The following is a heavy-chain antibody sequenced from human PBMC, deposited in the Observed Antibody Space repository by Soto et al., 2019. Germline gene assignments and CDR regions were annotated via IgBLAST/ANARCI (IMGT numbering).Heavy chain of an antibody. V-gene: IGHV3-49*04. D-gene: IGHD3-22*01. CDR3: TRDDYCYESSGYYSWFDP. CDR1: GFTFGDYA. Sequence: SGFTFGDYAMSWVRQAPGKGLEWVGFIRSKAYGGTTEYAASVKGRSTISRDDSKSIAYLQMYSLKTEDTAVYYCTRDDYCYESSGYYSWFDPWGQGTLVTVSS. J-gene: IGHJ5*02. CDR2: IRSKAYGGTT.